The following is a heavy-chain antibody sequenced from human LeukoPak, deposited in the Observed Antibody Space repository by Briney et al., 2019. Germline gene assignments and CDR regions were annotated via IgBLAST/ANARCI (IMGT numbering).Heavy chain of an antibody. V-gene: IGHV4-34*01. D-gene: IGHD6-13*01. CDR2: INHSGST. CDR1: GGSFSGYY. J-gene: IGHJ4*02. CDR3: ASDPGIAAAGY. Sequence: SETLSLTCAVYGGSFSGYYWSWIRQPPGKGLEWIGEINHSGSTNYNPSLKSRVTISVDTSKNQFSLKLSSVTAADTAVYYCASDPGIAAAGYWGQGTLVTVSS.